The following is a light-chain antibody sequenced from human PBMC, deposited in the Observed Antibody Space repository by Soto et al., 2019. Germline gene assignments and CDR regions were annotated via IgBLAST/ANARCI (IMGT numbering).Light chain of an antibody. Sequence: EIVMTQSPAILSVSPGERATLSCRASQSVSSNLAWYQQKPGQAPRLLIYGASTRATGIPARFSGSGSGTEFTLTISSLQSEDFAVYYCQQYNNWPRTFGQGTKVEIQ. V-gene: IGKV3-15*01. J-gene: IGKJ1*01. CDR3: QQYNNWPRT. CDR1: QSVSSN. CDR2: GAS.